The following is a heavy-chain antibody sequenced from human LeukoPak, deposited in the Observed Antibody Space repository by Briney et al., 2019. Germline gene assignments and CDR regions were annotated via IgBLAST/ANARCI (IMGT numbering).Heavy chain of an antibody. D-gene: IGHD3-3*01. V-gene: IGHV3-30-3*01. J-gene: IGHJ3*02. CDR3: ARHPPNYDFWSGYYKGEAFDI. CDR2: ISYDGSNK. CDR1: GFTFSSYA. Sequence: PGRSLRLSCAASGFTFSSYAMHWVRQAPGKGLEWVAVISYDGSNKYYADSVKGRFTISRDNSKNTLYLQMNSLRAEDTAVYYCARHPPNYDFWSGYYKGEAFDIWGQGTMVTVST.